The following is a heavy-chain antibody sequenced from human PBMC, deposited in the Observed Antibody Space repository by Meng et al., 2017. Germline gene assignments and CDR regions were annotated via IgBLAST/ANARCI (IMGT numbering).Heavy chain of an antibody. D-gene: IGHD6-13*01. J-gene: IGHJ4*02. V-gene: IGHV1-2*06. CDR2: IDPNNDHT. Sequence: QLQLVQSGPVVKKPGASVKLSCKPSGYTFAAYWIHWLRQAPGQGLEWMGRIDPNNDHTQYAQNFQGRVTMTSDTSISTVYMELNGLRSDDTAVYYCARDEDISAAGKLFGDYWGQGTLVTVSS. CDR3: ARDEDISAAGKLFGDY. CDR1: GYTFAAYW.